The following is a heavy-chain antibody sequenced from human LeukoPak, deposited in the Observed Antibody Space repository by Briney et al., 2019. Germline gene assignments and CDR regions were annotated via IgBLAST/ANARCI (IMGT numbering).Heavy chain of an antibody. J-gene: IGHJ4*02. V-gene: IGHV3-9*01. D-gene: IGHD6-19*01. CDR3: AKVRGTYTSVFFFDH. CDR2: ISYNSAFT. Sequence: GGSLRLSCAASGFKFDNYAMRWVRQVPGKGLEWIAIISYNSAFTCYADSVKGRFTVSRENAMNTLYLEMNSLRPDDTAFYYCAKVRGTYTSVFFFDHWGRGTLVTVSS. CDR1: GFKFDNYA.